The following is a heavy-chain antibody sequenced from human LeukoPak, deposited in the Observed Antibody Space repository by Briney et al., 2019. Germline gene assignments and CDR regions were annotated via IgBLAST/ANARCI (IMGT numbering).Heavy chain of an antibody. J-gene: IGHJ4*02. V-gene: IGHV3-9*01. CDR3: AKGSGTCQGPFDH. CDR1: GFSFEAHA. CDR2: ISSNGEST. Sequence: GWSLRLSCTASGFSFEAHAMQWVRQVPGKGLQWVSGISSNGESTGYADSVKGRFTISRDNAKNSLYLQMNFLRTEDKALYYCAKGSGTCQGPFDHWGQGILVTVSS. D-gene: IGHD1-1*01.